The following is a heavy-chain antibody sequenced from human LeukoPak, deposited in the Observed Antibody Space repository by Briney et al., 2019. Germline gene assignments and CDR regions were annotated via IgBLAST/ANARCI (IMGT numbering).Heavy chain of an antibody. Sequence: PGGSLRLSCAASGFTFSRYAMSWVRQAPGKGLEWVSSISGSGGSTYSADSVKGRFTISRDNSKNTLYLQMNSLRADDTAVYYCAKEDSATVLDNWGQGTLVSVSS. CDR3: AKEDSATVLDN. V-gene: IGHV3-23*01. J-gene: IGHJ4*02. D-gene: IGHD5-18*01. CDR2: ISGSGGST. CDR1: GFTFSRYA.